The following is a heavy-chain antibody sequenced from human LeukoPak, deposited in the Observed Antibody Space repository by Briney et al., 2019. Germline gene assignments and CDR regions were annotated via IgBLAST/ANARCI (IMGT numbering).Heavy chain of an antibody. V-gene: IGHV5-51*01. CDR3: ASLVVVAATVYYLDY. CDR2: IYPGDSDT. Sequence: GESLKISCKASGYSFTSYWIGWVRQMPGKGLEWMGIIYPGDSDTRYSPSFQGQVTISADKSISTAYLQWSSLKASDTAMYYCASLVVVAATVYYLDYWGQGTLVTVYS. D-gene: IGHD2-15*01. CDR1: GYSFTSYW. J-gene: IGHJ4*02.